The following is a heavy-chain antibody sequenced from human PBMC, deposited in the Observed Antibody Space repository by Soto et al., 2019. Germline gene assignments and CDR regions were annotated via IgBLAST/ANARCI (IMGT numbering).Heavy chain of an antibody. V-gene: IGHV1-18*01. CDR1: GYTFTSYG. J-gene: IGHJ3*02. CDR3: ARDPSYYDFWSGSQLTAFDI. D-gene: IGHD3-3*01. CDR2: ISAYNGNT. Sequence: GASVKVSCKASGYTFTSYGISWVRQAPGQGLEWMGWISAYNGNTNYAQKLQGRVTMTTDTSTSTAYMELRSLRSDDTAVYYCARDPSYYDFWSGSQLTAFDIWGQGTMVTVSS.